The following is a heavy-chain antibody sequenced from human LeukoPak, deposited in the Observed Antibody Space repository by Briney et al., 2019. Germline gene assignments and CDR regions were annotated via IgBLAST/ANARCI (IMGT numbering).Heavy chain of an antibody. CDR2: IYPGDSDT. CDR1: GYSFTSYW. Sequence: KGGESLKISCKGSGYSFTSYWIGWVRQMPGKGLEWMGIIYPGDSDTRYSPSFQGQVTISADKSISTAYLQWSSLKASDTAMYYCAINYDSSGYTDAFDIWGQGTMVTVSS. V-gene: IGHV5-51*01. D-gene: IGHD3-22*01. J-gene: IGHJ3*02. CDR3: AINYDSSGYTDAFDI.